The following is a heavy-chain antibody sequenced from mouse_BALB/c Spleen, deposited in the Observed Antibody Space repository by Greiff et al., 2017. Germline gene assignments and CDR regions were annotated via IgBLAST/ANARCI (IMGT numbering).Heavy chain of an antibody. V-gene: IGHV8-12*01. CDR3: ARSGGNYRFAY. J-gene: IGHJ3*01. CDR2: IYWDDDK. CDR1: GFSLSTSGMG. D-gene: IGHD2-1*01. Sequence: QVTLKECGPGILQPSQTLSLTCSFSGFSLSTSGMGVSWIRQPSGKGLEWLAHIYWDDDKRYNPSLKSRLTISKDTSSNQVFLKITSVDTADTATYYCARSGGNYRFAYWGQGTLVTVSA.